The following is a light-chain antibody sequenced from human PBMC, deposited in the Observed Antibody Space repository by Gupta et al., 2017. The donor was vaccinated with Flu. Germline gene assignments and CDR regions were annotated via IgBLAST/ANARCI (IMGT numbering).Light chain of an antibody. CDR1: QSISNY. Sequence: SSLSASVGDRVTITCRASQSISNYLNWYQQKPGEAPKLLVYAASSLQSGVPSRFSGSGSGTDCTLTISSLQPEDCATYFCKQSYSTHRLTFGPGTKVDIK. J-gene: IGKJ3*01. CDR2: AAS. CDR3: KQSYSTHRLT. V-gene: IGKV1-39*01.